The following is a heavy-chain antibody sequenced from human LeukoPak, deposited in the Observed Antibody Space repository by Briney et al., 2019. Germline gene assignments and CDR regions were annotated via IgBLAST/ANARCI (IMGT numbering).Heavy chain of an antibody. Sequence: SGGSLRLSCAASGFTVSSNYMSWVRQAPGKGLEWVSVIYSGGSTYYADSVKGRFTISRDNSKNTLYLQMNSLRAEDTAVYYCARSGDGYDFDYWGQGTLVTVSS. J-gene: IGHJ4*02. CDR3: ARSGDGYDFDY. V-gene: IGHV3-66*01. CDR2: IYSGGST. D-gene: IGHD5-24*01. CDR1: GFTVSSNY.